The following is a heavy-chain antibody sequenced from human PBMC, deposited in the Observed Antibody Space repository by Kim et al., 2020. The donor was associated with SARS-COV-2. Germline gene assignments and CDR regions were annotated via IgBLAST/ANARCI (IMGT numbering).Heavy chain of an antibody. J-gene: IGHJ4*02. CDR1: GFTVSSNY. Sequence: GGSLRLSCAASGFTVSSNYMSWVRQAPGKGLEWVSVIYSGGSTYYADSVKGRFTISRDNSKNTLYLQMNSLRAEDTAVYYCARDLAGYYGSGSYQGYWGQGTLVTVSS. D-gene: IGHD3-10*01. V-gene: IGHV3-53*01. CDR3: ARDLAGYYGSGSYQGY. CDR2: IYSGGST.